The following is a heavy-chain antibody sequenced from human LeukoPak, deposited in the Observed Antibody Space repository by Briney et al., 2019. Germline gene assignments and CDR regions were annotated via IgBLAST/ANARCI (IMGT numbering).Heavy chain of an antibody. Sequence: GGSLTLSCAASGFTFKSYAMRWVRQAPGKGREWVSGISGSGDSTYYADSVNGRFTISRDNSKNTLYLQMNSLRAEDTALYYCAKGHLAVASWGQGSLVTVSS. CDR2: ISGSGDST. D-gene: IGHD6-19*01. CDR1: GFTFKSYA. V-gene: IGHV3-23*01. J-gene: IGHJ5*02. CDR3: AKGHLAVAS.